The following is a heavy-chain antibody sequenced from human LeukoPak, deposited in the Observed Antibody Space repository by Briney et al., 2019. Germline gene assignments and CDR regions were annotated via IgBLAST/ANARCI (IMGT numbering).Heavy chain of an antibody. V-gene: IGHV4-4*02. J-gene: IGHJ3*02. Sequence: PSGTLSLTRAVSGGSISSSHWWSWVRQPPGKGLEWIGEIYHSGSTNYNPSLKSRITISVDMSKNQFSLKLSSVTAADTAVYYRARERSGSEIFARSFDIWGQGTMVTVSS. CDR2: IYHSGST. D-gene: IGHD3-3*01. CDR1: GGSISSSHW. CDR3: ARERSGSEIFARSFDI.